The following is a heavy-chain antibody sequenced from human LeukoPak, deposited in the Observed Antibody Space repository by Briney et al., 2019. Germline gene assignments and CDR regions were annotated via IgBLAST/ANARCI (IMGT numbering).Heavy chain of an antibody. Sequence: GGSLRLSCAASGFTFAGYWISWVRQAPGKGLEWVANIMQDASEEYYVDSVKGRFTISRDNAKNSLYLQMNSLRAEDTAVYYCVRDRGRASVDYWGQGALVTVSS. V-gene: IGHV3-7*01. J-gene: IGHJ4*02. D-gene: IGHD1-26*01. CDR2: IMQDASEE. CDR3: VRDRGRASVDY. CDR1: GFTFAGYW.